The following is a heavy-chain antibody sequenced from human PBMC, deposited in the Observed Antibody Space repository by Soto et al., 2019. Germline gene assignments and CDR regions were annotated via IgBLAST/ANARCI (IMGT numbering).Heavy chain of an antibody. Sequence: ASVKVSCKASGYTFTSYGISWVRQAPGQGLEWMGWISAYNGNTNYAQKLQGRVTMTTDTSTSTAYMELRSLRSDDTAVYYCARGPTYYDFWSGYPPPRTYGMDVWGQGTTVTVSS. J-gene: IGHJ6*02. V-gene: IGHV1-18*01. CDR3: ARGPTYYDFWSGYPPPRTYGMDV. CDR2: ISAYNGNT. D-gene: IGHD3-3*01. CDR1: GYTFTSYG.